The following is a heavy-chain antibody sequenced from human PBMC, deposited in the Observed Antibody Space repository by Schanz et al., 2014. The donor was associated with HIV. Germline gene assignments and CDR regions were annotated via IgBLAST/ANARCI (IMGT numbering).Heavy chain of an antibody. CDR1: GFTFDTSA. Sequence: VKLVESGGGVVQPGRSLRLPCAASGFTFDTSAMTWVRQAPGRGLEWVSAISGSTGSRTYYAESVKGRFAISRDNSKNTLYLQMNSLRAEDTAVYFCAKVGRIYSTTWIDHWGQGTLVTVSS. CDR2: ISGSTGSRT. V-gene: IGHV3-23*04. J-gene: IGHJ4*02. CDR3: AKVGRIYSTTWIDH. D-gene: IGHD6-13*01.